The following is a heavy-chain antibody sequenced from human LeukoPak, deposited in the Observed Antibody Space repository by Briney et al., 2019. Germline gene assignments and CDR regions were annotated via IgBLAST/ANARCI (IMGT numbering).Heavy chain of an antibody. CDR3: AKDPGASVSGFHMDV. Sequence: GGPLRLSCAASGFTFRNYGMHWVRRATGKGLEWVSFIWSDGNNRFYADSVKGRFTISRDNSKNMLYLQMDTLRSEDTALYYCAKDPGASVSGFHMDVWGKGTTVIVSS. CDR1: GFTFRNYG. V-gene: IGHV3-30*02. CDR2: IWSDGNNR. D-gene: IGHD2-8*02. J-gene: IGHJ6*03.